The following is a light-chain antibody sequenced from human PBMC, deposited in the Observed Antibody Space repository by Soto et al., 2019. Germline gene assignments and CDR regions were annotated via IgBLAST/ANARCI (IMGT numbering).Light chain of an antibody. CDR1: QSISSW. CDR3: QQYSVYSWT. V-gene: IGKV1-5*03. Sequence: DIQMTQSPSTLSASVGDRVTITCRASQSISSWLAWDQQKPVEAPKLLIYKASSLDSGGPSRFSGSGSGTEFTLTISSLQPDDCAAYYCQQYSVYSWTFGQGTKVDI. CDR2: KAS. J-gene: IGKJ1*01.